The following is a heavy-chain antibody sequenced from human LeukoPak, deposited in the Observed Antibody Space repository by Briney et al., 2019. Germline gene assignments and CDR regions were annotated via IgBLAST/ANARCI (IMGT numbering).Heavy chain of an antibody. V-gene: IGHV3-11*01. CDR1: GFTFSDYY. Sequence: GSLRLSCAVSGFTFSDYYMSWIRQAPGKGLEWVSYISSSGSTIYYADSVKGRFTISRDNAKNSLYLQMNSLRAEDTAVYYCARALWEGVYYYYGMDVWGQGTTVTVSS. D-gene: IGHD1-26*01. CDR3: ARALWEGVYYYYGMDV. J-gene: IGHJ6*02. CDR2: ISSSGSTI.